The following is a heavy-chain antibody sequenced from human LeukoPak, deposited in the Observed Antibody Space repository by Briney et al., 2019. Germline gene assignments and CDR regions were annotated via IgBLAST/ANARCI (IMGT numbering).Heavy chain of an antibody. J-gene: IGHJ4*02. D-gene: IGHD3-16*01. CDR1: GYTFTGYY. V-gene: IGHV1-2*02. CDR2: INPNSGGT. CDR3: ARAWGGVAADFDY. Sequence: GASVKVSCKASGYTFTGYYMHWVRQAPGQGLEWMGWINPNSGGTNYAQKFQGRVTMTRDTSISTAYMELSRLRSDDTAAYYCARAWGGVAADFDYWGQGTLVTVSS.